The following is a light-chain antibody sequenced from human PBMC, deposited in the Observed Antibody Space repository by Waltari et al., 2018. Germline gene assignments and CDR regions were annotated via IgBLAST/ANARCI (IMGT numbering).Light chain of an antibody. CDR3: QTGGHGTWV. CDR2: VNSDGSH. V-gene: IGLV4-69*01. Sequence: QLVLTQSPSASASLGASVKLTCTLSSGHSTNVIAWLQKRPEKGPRYLMKVNSDGSHNKGDEIPDRFSGSSSGAERYLTISSPQSEDEADYYCQTGGHGTWVFGGGTKLTVL. J-gene: IGLJ3*02. CDR1: SGHSTNV.